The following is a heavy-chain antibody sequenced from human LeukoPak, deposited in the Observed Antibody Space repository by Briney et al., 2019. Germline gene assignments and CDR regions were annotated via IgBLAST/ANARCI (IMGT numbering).Heavy chain of an antibody. CDR1: GFTFSDDY. Sequence: GVSMRLCCAASGFTFSDDYMSWIRQAPGKGPEWVSYISSDGSTIFYADSVKGRFTISRDNAKNSLFLQMNSLRAEDTAVYCCARERTTVRYWGQGTLVTVSS. D-gene: IGHD4-17*01. CDR3: ARERTTVRY. V-gene: IGHV3-11*01. J-gene: IGHJ4*02. CDR2: ISSDGSTI.